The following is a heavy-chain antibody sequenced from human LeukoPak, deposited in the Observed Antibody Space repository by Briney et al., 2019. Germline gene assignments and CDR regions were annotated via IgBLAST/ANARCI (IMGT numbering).Heavy chain of an antibody. CDR1: GYSFTSYY. Sequence: ASVKVSCKASGYSFTSYYIHWVRQAPGQGLEWMGIINPSGGSTSNAQKFQGRVTMTMDTSTSTVYMELSSLRSEDTAVYFCARSHGMIEAFDIWGQGTMVTVSS. CDR2: INPSGGST. CDR3: ARSHGMIEAFDI. J-gene: IGHJ3*02. V-gene: IGHV1-46*01. D-gene: IGHD3-22*01.